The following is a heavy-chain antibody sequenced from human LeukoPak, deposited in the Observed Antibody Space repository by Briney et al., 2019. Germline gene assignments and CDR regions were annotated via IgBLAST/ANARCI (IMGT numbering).Heavy chain of an antibody. Sequence: SVKVSCKASGGTSSSYAISWVRLAPGQGLEWMGGIIPIFGTANYAQKFQGRVTITADESTSTAYMELSSLRSEDTAVYYCATILGYYDSSGYYLEYFQHWGQGTLVTVSS. CDR1: GGTSSSYA. D-gene: IGHD3-22*01. J-gene: IGHJ1*01. V-gene: IGHV1-69*13. CDR2: IIPIFGTA. CDR3: ATILGYYDSSGYYLEYFQH.